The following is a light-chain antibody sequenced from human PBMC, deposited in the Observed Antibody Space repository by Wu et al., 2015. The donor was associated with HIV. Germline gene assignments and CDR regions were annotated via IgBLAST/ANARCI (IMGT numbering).Light chain of an antibody. Sequence: EIGMTQSPATLSVSPGDGATLSCRASQSISTDLAWYQQKPGQAPRLLIYGASRRATGIPDRFSGSGSGTDFSLTISRLEPEDFAVYYCQQRSNWPPWTFGQGTKVEIK. V-gene: IGKV3D-20*02. CDR2: GAS. J-gene: IGKJ1*01. CDR3: QQRSNWPPWT. CDR1: QSISTD.